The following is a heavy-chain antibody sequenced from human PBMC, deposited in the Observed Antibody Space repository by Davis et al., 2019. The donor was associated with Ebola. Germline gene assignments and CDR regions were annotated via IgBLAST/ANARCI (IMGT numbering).Heavy chain of an antibody. CDR2: ISGSGGST. CDR1: GFTFSSYA. D-gene: IGHD4-17*01. Sequence: GESLKISCAASGFTFSSYAMSWVRQAPGKGLEWVSAISGSGGSTYYADSVKGRFTISRDNSKNSLYLQMNSLRDEDTAVFYCARGRTVTNYVDYWGPGTLVTVSS. V-gene: IGHV3-23*01. CDR3: ARGRTVTNYVDY. J-gene: IGHJ4*02.